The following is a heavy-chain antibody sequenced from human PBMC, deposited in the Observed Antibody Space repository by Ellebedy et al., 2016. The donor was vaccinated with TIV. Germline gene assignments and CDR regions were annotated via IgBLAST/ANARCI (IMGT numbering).Heavy chain of an antibody. D-gene: IGHD6-19*01. CDR2: INPNSGGT. CDR1: GYTFTGYY. V-gene: IGHV1-2*02. CDR3: ARGLAVAGTSHY. J-gene: IGHJ4*02. Sequence: ASVKVSCKASGYTFTGYYMHWVRQAPGQGLEWMGWINPNSGGTTYAQKFQGRVTMNRDTSISTAYMELSRLRSDDTAVYYCARGLAVAGTSHYWGQGTLVTVSS.